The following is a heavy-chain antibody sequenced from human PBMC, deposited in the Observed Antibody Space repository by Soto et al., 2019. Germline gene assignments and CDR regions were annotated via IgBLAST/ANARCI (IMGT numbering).Heavy chain of an antibody. CDR3: ARRYCSSSSCYLDY. Sequence: SETLSLTCTVSGGYISSYYWSWIRQPPGKGLEWIGYIYHSGSTNYNPSLKSRVTISVDTSKNQFSLKLSSVTAADTAVYYCARRYCSSSSCYLDYWGQGTLVTVSS. J-gene: IGHJ4*02. CDR1: GGYISSYY. CDR2: IYHSGST. V-gene: IGHV4-59*08. D-gene: IGHD2-15*01.